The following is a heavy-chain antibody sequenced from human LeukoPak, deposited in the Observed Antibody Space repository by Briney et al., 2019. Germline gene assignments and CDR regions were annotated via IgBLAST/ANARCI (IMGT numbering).Heavy chain of an antibody. D-gene: IGHD3-3*01. V-gene: IGHV3-66*02. Sequence: GGSLRLSCAASGFTVSSNYMSWVRQAPGKGLEGVSVIYRGGSTYYADSVKGRFTISRDNSKNTLYLQMNSLRAEDTAVYYCARAIRFLEWLPHFDYWGQGTLVTVSS. CDR1: GFTVSSNY. J-gene: IGHJ4*02. CDR2: IYRGGST. CDR3: ARAIRFLEWLPHFDY.